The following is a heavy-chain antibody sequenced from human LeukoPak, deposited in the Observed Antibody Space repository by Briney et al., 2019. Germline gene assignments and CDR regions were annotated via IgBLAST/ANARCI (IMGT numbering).Heavy chain of an antibody. D-gene: IGHD3-9*01. J-gene: IGHJ4*02. CDR1: GYTFTSYA. CDR3: ASQYYDILTGYVHPFDY. V-gene: IGHV1-3*01. CDR2: INVGNGNT. Sequence: ASVKVSCKASGYTFTSYAMHWVRQAPGQRLEWMGRINVGNGNTKYSQKFQGRVTITRDTSASTAYMELSSLRSEDTAVYYCASQYYDILTGYVHPFDYWGQGTLVTVSS.